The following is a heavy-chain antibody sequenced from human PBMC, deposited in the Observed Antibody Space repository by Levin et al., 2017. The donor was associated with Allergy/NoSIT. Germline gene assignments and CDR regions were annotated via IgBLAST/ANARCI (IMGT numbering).Heavy chain of an antibody. CDR3: AKDLRRIADYYFDF. Sequence: GESLKISCAASGFTFSSYAMHWVRQAPGKGLEWVAVISSDGNDKHYADSVKGRFAISRDNSKNTLSLQMNSLRAEDTAVYFCAKDLRRIADYYFDFWGQGILVTVSP. CDR1: GFTFSSYA. CDR2: ISSDGNDK. V-gene: IGHV3-30*18. D-gene: IGHD6-13*01. J-gene: IGHJ4*02.